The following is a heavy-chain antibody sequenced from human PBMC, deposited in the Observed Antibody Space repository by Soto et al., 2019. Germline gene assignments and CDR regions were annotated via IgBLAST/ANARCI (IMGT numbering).Heavy chain of an antibody. V-gene: IGHV1-2*04. CDR3: ARGLRDSTPKDDAFDI. Sequence: ASVKVSCKASGYTSTGYYMHWVRQAPGQGLEWMGWINPNSGGTNYAQKFQGWVTMTRDTSISTAYMELSRLRSDDTAVYYCARGLRDSTPKDDAFDIWGQGTMVTVSS. J-gene: IGHJ3*02. D-gene: IGHD3-22*01. CDR2: INPNSGGT. CDR1: GYTSTGYY.